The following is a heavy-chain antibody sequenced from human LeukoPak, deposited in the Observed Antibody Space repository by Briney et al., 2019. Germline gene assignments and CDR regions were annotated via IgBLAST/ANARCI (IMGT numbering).Heavy chain of an antibody. Sequence: SQTLSLTCTVSGGSVGSDNSYWNWIRQPAGKGLEWIGRIYADGSSTYNPSLKSRVTILVDTSKNQFSLRLGSMTAADTAVYYCARGYYYRTWGLGTLVTVSS. D-gene: IGHD3-10*01. V-gene: IGHV4-61*02. CDR2: IYADGSS. J-gene: IGHJ4*02. CDR3: ARGYYYRT. CDR1: GGSVGSDNSY.